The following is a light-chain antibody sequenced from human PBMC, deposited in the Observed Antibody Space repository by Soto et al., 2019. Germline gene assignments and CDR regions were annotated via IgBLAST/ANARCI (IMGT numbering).Light chain of an antibody. Sequence: EVVMTQSPATLSVSPGERATLSCRASQSVSRNLAWYQQKPGQAPRLLIYGASARATGIPMRFSGSGSGTDFTLTISSLQSEDFAVYYCQQYNNWPLKFGQGTKVDIK. V-gene: IGKV3-15*01. CDR2: GAS. CDR1: QSVSRN. J-gene: IGKJ1*01. CDR3: QQYNNWPLK.